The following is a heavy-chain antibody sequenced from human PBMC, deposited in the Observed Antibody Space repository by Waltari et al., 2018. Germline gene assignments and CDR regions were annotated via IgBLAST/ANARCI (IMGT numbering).Heavy chain of an antibody. D-gene: IGHD3-10*01. V-gene: IGHV3-7*01. J-gene: IGHJ4*02. CDR2: IKQDGSVK. CDR1: GFTFNSYW. Sequence: EVQLVESGGGLVQPGGSLRLSCAASGFTFNSYWMSWVRQAPGKGLEWVANIKQDGSVKYYVDSGRGRFTISRDNAKNSLYLQMNSLRAEDTAVYYCTRGAGPGSLDYWGQGTLVTVSS. CDR3: TRGAGPGSLDY.